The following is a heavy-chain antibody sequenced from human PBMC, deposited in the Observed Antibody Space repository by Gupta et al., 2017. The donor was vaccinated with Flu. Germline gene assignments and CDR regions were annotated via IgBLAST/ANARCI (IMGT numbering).Heavy chain of an antibody. D-gene: IGHD2-21*02. Sequence: QVKLVQSGTEMNKPGASVRVSCQASGYTFNHYSMHWVRQAPGQGLEWMGWINPDDGMTQLSQKFQIRVTITRDTSATTVYMELRRLTSEDTAVYYCAKWSDVTGQTLGFDPWGQGTLVTVSS. V-gene: IGHV1-3*01. CDR2: INPDDGMT. J-gene: IGHJ5*02. CDR3: AKWSDVTGQTLGFDP. CDR1: GYTFNHYS.